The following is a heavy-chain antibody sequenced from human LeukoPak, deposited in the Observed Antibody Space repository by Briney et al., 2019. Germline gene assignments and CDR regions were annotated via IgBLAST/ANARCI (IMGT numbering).Heavy chain of an antibody. D-gene: IGHD6-6*01. Sequence: GGSLRLSCAASGFTFSSYGMHWVRQAPGKGLEWVAFIRYDGSNKYYADSVKGRFTISRDNSKNTLYLQMNSLRAEDTAVYYCAKQGAIAARMVRPARIDYWGQGTLVTVSS. J-gene: IGHJ4*02. CDR3: AKQGAIAARMVRPARIDY. V-gene: IGHV3-30*02. CDR2: IRYDGSNK. CDR1: GFTFSSYG.